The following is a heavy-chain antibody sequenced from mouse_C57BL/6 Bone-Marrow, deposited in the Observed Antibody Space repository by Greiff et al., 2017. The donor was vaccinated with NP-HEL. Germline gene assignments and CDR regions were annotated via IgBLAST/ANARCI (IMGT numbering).Heavy chain of an antibody. CDR2: IYPGGGYT. CDR3: ASSLLLAFDY. D-gene: IGHD2-10*01. CDR1: GYTFTNYW. Sequence: VMLVESGAELVRPGTSVKMSCKASGYTFTNYWIGWAKQRPGHGLEWIGDIYPGGGYTNYNEKFKGKATLTADKSSSTAYMQFSSLTSEDSAIYYCASSLLLAFDYWGQGTTLTVSS. J-gene: IGHJ2*01. V-gene: IGHV1-63*01.